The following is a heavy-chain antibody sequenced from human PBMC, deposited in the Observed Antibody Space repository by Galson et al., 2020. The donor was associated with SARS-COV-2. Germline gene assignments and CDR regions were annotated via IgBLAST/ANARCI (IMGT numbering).Heavy chain of an antibody. D-gene: IGHD1-26*01. CDR1: GFTFSRYA. CDR3: ARVYSGSYKGYFDY. J-gene: IGHJ4*02. Sequence: TGGSLRLSCAASGFTFSRYAMHWVRQAPGKGLEWVAVISYDGSNKYYADSVKGRFTISRDNSKNTLYLQMNSLRAEDTAVYYCARVYSGSYKGYFDYWGQGTLVTVSS. CDR2: ISYDGSNK. V-gene: IGHV3-30-3*01.